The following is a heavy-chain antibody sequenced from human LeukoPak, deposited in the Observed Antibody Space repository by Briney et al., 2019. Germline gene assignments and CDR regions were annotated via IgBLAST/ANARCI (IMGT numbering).Heavy chain of an antibody. CDR1: GGSISSSSYY. Sequence: SETLSLTCTVSGGSISSSSYYWGWIRQPPGKGLEWIGGIYYSGSTYYNPSLKSRVTISVDTSKNQFSLKLSSVTAADTAVYYCARDIVVVPAPGSNWFDPWGQGTLVTVSS. CDR2: IYYSGST. CDR3: ARDIVVVPAPGSNWFDP. D-gene: IGHD2-2*01. V-gene: IGHV4-39*07. J-gene: IGHJ5*02.